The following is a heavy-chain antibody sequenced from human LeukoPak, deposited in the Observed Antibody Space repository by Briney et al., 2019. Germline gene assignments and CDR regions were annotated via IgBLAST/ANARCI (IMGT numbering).Heavy chain of an antibody. V-gene: IGHV3-30-3*01. CDR2: ISYDGSNK. CDR3: ARDDRGQWLVVYYYGMDV. D-gene: IGHD6-19*01. J-gene: IGHJ6*02. Sequence: GGSLRLSCAASGFTFSSYWMSWVRQAPGKGLEWVAVISYDGSNKYYADSVKGRFTISRDNSKNTLYLQMNSLRAEDTAVYYCARDDRGQWLVVYYYGMDVWGQGTTVTVSS. CDR1: GFTFSSYW.